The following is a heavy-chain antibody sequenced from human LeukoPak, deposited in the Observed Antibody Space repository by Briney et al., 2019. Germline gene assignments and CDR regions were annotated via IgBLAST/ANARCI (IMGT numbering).Heavy chain of an antibody. V-gene: IGHV4-61*09. CDR2: THTTGST. CDR1: GGSIRSGSLY. J-gene: IGHJ4*02. CDR3: ARDRYYYDSSGYLYFDY. Sequence: SQTLSLTCSVSGGSIRSGSLYWSWIRQPAGKALEWIGHTHTTGSTNYNPSLKSRVTMSVDTSKNQFSLKLSSVTAADTAVYYCARDRYYYDSSGYLYFDYWGQGTLVTVSS. D-gene: IGHD3-22*01.